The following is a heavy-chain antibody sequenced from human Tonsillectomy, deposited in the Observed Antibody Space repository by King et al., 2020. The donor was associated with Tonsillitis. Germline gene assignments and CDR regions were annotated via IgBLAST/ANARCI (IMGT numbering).Heavy chain of an antibody. CDR2: INAGKCNT. Sequence: QLVQSWAEVKRPGASVMVSCMASGYTFTSYALHWVRQAPGQRPEWIGWINAGKCNTKYSQMLQGRVTFTSDTSASTGYMEVSSLRSEDTAVYYCGSLKRATPYGARGTRVTASS. J-gene: IGHJ4*02. D-gene: IGHD4-23*01. CDR3: GSLKRATPY. CDR1: GYTFTSYA. V-gene: IGHV1-3*01.